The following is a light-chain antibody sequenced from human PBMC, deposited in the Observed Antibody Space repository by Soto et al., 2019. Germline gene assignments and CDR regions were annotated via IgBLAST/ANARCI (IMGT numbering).Light chain of an antibody. CDR3: QQYGSSPLT. J-gene: IGKJ4*01. CDR2: GSS. CDR1: QTVSSNY. V-gene: IGKV3-20*01. Sequence: EIVLTQSPGTLSLSPGERATLSCRASQTVSSNYLAWYQQKPGQAPRLLIYGSSSRATGIPDRFSGSGSGTDFTLTISRLGPEDIAVYYCQQYGSSPLTFGGGTKVDI.